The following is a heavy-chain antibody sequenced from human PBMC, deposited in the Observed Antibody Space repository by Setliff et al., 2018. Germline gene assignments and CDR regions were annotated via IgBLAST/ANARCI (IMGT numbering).Heavy chain of an antibody. J-gene: IGHJ4*02. CDR2: IKEDGSEK. Sequence: QPGGSLRLSCAASGFTFSTYWMNWVRQAPGKGLEWVANIKEDGSEKYYVDSVKGRFTVSRDNAKNSLYLQMNSLRAEDTAVYYCARDFVMNTADYWGQGTLVTVSS. D-gene: IGHD3-3*01. V-gene: IGHV3-7*03. CDR1: GFTFSTYW. CDR3: ARDFVMNTADY.